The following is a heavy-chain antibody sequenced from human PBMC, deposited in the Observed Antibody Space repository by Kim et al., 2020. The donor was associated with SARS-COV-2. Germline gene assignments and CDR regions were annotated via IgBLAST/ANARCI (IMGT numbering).Heavy chain of an antibody. CDR1: GFTFSSYG. V-gene: IGHV3-30*18. CDR2: ISYDGSNK. Sequence: GGSLRLSCAASGFTFSSYGMHWVRQAPGKGLEWVAVISYDGSNKYYADSVKGRFTISRDNSKNTLDLQMNSLRAEDTAVYYCAKESGSGSYYAWTYYYYGIDVWGQGTTVTVSS. CDR3: AKESGSGSYYAWTYYYYGIDV. J-gene: IGHJ6*02. D-gene: IGHD3-10*01.